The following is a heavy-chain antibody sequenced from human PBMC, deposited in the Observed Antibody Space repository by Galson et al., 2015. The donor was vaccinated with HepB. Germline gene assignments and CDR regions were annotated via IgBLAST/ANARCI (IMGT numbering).Heavy chain of an antibody. Sequence: SVKVSCKASGYTFTSYGISWVRQAPGQGLEWMGWISAYNGNTNYAQKLQGRVIMTTDTSTSTAYMELRSLRSDDTAVYYCARGLGDIVVVPADPGDGLDAFDIWGQGTMVTVSS. J-gene: IGHJ3*02. D-gene: IGHD2-2*01. V-gene: IGHV1-18*01. CDR3: ARGLGDIVVVPADPGDGLDAFDI. CDR1: GYTFTSYG. CDR2: ISAYNGNT.